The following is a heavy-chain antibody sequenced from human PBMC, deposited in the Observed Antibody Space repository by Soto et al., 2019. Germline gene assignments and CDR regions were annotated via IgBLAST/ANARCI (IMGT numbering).Heavy chain of an antibody. CDR3: ARGHPQGGMDV. J-gene: IGHJ6*02. CDR2: VIPFLDTA. V-gene: IGHV1-69*08. CDR1: GGTFSSYT. Sequence: ASVKVSCKASGGTFSSYTINWVRQAPGQGLEWMGGVIPFLDTANYAQNFQGRVTITADKSTNTVFMELGSLRSEDTAVYYCARGHPQGGMDVWGQGTTVTVSS.